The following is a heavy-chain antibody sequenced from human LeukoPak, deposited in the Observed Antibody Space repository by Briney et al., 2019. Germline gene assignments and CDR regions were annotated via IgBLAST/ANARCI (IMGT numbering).Heavy chain of an antibody. CDR1: GLTFSDHY. CDR2: TRNKANRYST. D-gene: IGHD1-26*01. V-gene: IGHV3-72*01. Sequence: GGSLRLSCVASGLTFSDHYMDWVRQAPGKGLGWVVRTRNKANRYSTEYAASVKGRFTISRGDSQNSLYLQMNSLKTDDTAVYYCARGGSYYPFDIWGQGTMVTVSS. CDR3: ARGGSYYPFDI. J-gene: IGHJ3*02.